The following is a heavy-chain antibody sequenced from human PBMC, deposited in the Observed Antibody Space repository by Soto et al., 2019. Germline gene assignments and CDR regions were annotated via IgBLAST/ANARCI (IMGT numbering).Heavy chain of an antibody. CDR2: IKSKTDGGTT. Sequence: GGSLRLSCAASGFTFSNAWMSWVRQAPGKGLEWVGRIKSKTDGGTTDYAAPVKGRFTISRDDSKNTLYLQMNRLTVEDTAVYYCVREDGIAGATSAFDYWGQGTPVTVSS. V-gene: IGHV3-15*01. CDR3: VREDGIAGATSAFDY. D-gene: IGHD1-26*01. CDR1: GFTFSNAW. J-gene: IGHJ4*02.